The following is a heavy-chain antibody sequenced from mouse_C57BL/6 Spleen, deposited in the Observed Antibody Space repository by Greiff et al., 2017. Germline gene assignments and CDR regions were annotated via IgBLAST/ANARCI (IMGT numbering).Heavy chain of an antibody. CDR2: IDPEDGET. CDR3: ARAYGSSRGYAIDY. V-gene: IGHV14-2*01. J-gene: IGHJ4*01. Sequence: VQLQQSGAELVKPGASVKLSCTASGFNIKDYYMHWVKQRTEQGLEWIGRIDPEDGETQYAPKFQGKATITADTSSNTAYLQLSSLTSEDTAVYYCARAYGSSRGYAIDYWGQGTSVTVSS. CDR1: GFNIKDYY. D-gene: IGHD1-1*01.